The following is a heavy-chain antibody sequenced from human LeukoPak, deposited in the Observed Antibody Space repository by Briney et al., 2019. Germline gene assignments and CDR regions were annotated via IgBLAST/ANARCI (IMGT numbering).Heavy chain of an antibody. CDR1: GGSFSGYY. D-gene: IGHD4-17*01. CDR3: AREGYGDYGARNTRYNWFDP. Sequence: PSETLSLTCAVYGGSFSGYYWSWIRQPPGKGLEWIGEINHSGSTNYNPSLKSRVTISVDTSKNQFSLKLSSVTAADTAVYYCAREGYGDYGARNTRYNWFDPWGQGTLVTVSS. J-gene: IGHJ5*02. V-gene: IGHV4-34*01. CDR2: INHSGST.